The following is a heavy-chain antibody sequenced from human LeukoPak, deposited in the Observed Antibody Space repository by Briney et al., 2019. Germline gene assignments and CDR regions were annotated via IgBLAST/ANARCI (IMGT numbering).Heavy chain of an antibody. CDR3: AKGSGELLWSAFDI. CDR1: GFTFSDYY. V-gene: IGHV3-11*01. CDR2: ISSSGSTK. D-gene: IGHD1-26*01. J-gene: IGHJ3*02. Sequence: PGGSLRLSCAASGFTFSDYYMSWIRQAPGKGLEWVSYISSSGSTKYYADSVKGRFTISRDNAKNSYLQMNSLRAEDTALYYCAKGSGELLWSAFDIWGQGTMVTVSS.